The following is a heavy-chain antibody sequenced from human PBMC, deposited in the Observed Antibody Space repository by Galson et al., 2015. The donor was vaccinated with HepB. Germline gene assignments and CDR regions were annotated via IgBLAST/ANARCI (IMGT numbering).Heavy chain of an antibody. CDR1: GYTFTTYA. V-gene: IGHV7-4-1*02. D-gene: IGHD6-25*01. CDR3: ARATNPLYSGGAKGFDP. Sequence: SVKVSCKASGYTFTTYAINWVRQAPGQGLEWMGWINTDTGNPAYAQGFTGRFVFSLDTSVSTAYLQISSLKADDTAVYFCARATNPLYSGGAKGFDPWGQGTLVTVSS. J-gene: IGHJ5*02. CDR2: INTDTGNP.